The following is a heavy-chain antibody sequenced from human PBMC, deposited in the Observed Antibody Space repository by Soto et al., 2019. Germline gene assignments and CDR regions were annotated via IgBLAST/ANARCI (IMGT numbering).Heavy chain of an antibody. J-gene: IGHJ4*02. Sequence: PGGSLRLSCAASGFIFSDHYMDWVRQAPGKGLEWVGRTRNKANSHTTEYAASVKGRFTISRDDSKNSLYLQMNSLKIEGTAVYYCARATTVTDYWGQGTLVTVSS. CDR3: ARATTVTDY. D-gene: IGHD4-17*01. CDR2: TRNKANSHTT. V-gene: IGHV3-72*01. CDR1: GFIFSDHY.